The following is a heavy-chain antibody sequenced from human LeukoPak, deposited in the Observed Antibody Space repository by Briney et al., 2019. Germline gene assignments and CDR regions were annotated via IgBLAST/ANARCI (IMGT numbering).Heavy chain of an antibody. D-gene: IGHD5-18*01. J-gene: IGHJ4*02. CDR1: GFAVSSNC. Sequence: GGSLRLSCAASGFAVSSNCMSWVRQAPGKGLEWVSVIYSGGSTYYADSVKGRFTISGHNSKNTLYLQMNSLRAEDTAVYYCARGSYGLPFFDYWGQGTLVTVSS. V-gene: IGHV3-53*04. CDR3: ARGSYGLPFFDY. CDR2: IYSGGST.